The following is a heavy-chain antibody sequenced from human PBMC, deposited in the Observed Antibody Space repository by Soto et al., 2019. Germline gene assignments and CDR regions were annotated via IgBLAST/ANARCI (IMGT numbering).Heavy chain of an antibody. Sequence: SETLSVTCAVYGGSFSGYYWSWIRQPPGKGLEWIGEINHSGSTNYNPSLKSRVTISVDTSKNQFSLKLSSVTAADTSVYYCARSMTTVVTLDYWGQGTLVTVSS. J-gene: IGHJ4*02. CDR2: INHSGST. D-gene: IGHD4-17*01. V-gene: IGHV4-34*01. CDR3: ARSMTTVVTLDY. CDR1: GGSFSGYY.